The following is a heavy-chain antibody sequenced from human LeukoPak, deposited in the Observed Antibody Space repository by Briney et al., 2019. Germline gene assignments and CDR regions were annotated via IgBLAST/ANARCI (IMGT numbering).Heavy chain of an antibody. J-gene: IGHJ4*02. Sequence: SVKVSRKASGCTFSSYAISWVRQAPGQGLEWMGGIIPVFGTANYAQKFQGRVTITADESTSTAYMELSSLRSEDTAVYYCARGSDAYYYDSSGYNYAFDYWGQGTLVTVSS. CDR2: IIPVFGTA. CDR1: GCTFSSYA. D-gene: IGHD3-22*01. CDR3: ARGSDAYYYDSSGYNYAFDY. V-gene: IGHV1-69*13.